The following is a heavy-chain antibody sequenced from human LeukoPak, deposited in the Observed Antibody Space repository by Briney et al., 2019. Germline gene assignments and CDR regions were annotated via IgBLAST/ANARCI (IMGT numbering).Heavy chain of an antibody. J-gene: IGHJ4*02. CDR3: TRIRSSSGWCEPFDY. D-gene: IGHD6-19*01. Sequence: GGSLRLSCAASGFTFSSYAMHWVRQAPGKGLEWVAVISYDGSNKHYADSVKGRLTISRDNSKNTLYLQMNSLSAEDTAVYYCTRIRSSSGWCEPFDYWGQGTLVTVSS. CDR2: ISYDGSNK. V-gene: IGHV3-30-3*01. CDR1: GFTFSSYA.